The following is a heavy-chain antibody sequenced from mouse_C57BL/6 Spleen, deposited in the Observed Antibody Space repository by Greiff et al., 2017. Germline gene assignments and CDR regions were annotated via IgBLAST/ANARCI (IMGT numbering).Heavy chain of an antibody. CDR2: IDPEDGET. Sequence: VQLQQSGAELVKPGASVKLSCTASGFNIKDYYMHWVKQRTEQGLEWIGRIDPEDGETKYAPQFQGKATITADTSSNTAYLQLSSLTSEDTAVYYCAKYGSSSFDYWGQGTTLTGSS. V-gene: IGHV14-2*01. CDR3: AKYGSSSFDY. J-gene: IGHJ2*01. D-gene: IGHD1-1*01. CDR1: GFNIKDYY.